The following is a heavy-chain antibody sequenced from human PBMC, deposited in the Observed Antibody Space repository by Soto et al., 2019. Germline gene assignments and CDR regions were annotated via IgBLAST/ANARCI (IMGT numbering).Heavy chain of an antibody. J-gene: IGHJ4*02. CDR2: ISSDVVNY. CDR1: GFTFSSFA. V-gene: IGHV3-30-3*01. D-gene: IGHD2-15*01. Sequence: QVQLVESGGGVVQPGRSLRLSCAASGFTFSSFAMHWVRQAPGKGLGWLAVISSDVVNYYYAESVKGAFTISKDNSKKTRYMQRNSLRKEDTAVYYCAGGGAWTPEGLGYWGQGTLVTVSS. CDR3: AGGGAWTPEGLGY.